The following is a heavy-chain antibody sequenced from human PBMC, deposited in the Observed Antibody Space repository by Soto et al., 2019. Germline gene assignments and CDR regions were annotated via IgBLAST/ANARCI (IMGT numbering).Heavy chain of an antibody. V-gene: IGHV4-59*01. D-gene: IGHD6-13*01. J-gene: IGHJ4*02. CDR3: ARDAYSSSWFDY. CDR1: GGSISSYY. CDR2: IYYSGST. Sequence: PSETLSLTCTVSGGSISSYYWSWIRQPPGKGLEWIGYIYYSGSTNYNPSLKSRVTISVDTSKNQFSLKLSSVTAADTAVYYCARDAYSSSWFDYWGQGTLDTVSS.